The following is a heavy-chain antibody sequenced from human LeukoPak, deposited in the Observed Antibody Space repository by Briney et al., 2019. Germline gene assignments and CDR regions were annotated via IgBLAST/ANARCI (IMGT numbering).Heavy chain of an antibody. V-gene: IGHV3-74*01. D-gene: IGHD3-16*01. J-gene: IGHJ5*02. CDR1: GFTVTSNW. Sequence: GGSLRLSCAASGFTVTSNWIHWVRQAPGKGLVWVSRIDDAGSGTSYADSVKGRFTISRDTAKNTVYLQMNSLIVDDTAVYCCATVFHLWGQGALVTVSS. CDR2: IDDAGSGT. CDR3: ATVFHL.